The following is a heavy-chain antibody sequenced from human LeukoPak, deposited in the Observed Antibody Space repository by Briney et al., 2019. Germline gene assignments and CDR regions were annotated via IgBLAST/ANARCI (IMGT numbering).Heavy chain of an antibody. CDR3: AKDRLEGKQWLAQFDS. CDR2: ISYDGSNK. V-gene: IGHV3-30*18. D-gene: IGHD6-19*01. J-gene: IGHJ4*02. Sequence: PSGRSLRLSCAASGFIFSSYAMYWVRQAPGKGLEWVAVISYDGSNKYYGDSVKGRFTISRDNSKSTLYLQTNTLRVEDVAVYYCAKDRLEGKQWLAQFDSWGQGTLVTVSS. CDR1: GFIFSSYA.